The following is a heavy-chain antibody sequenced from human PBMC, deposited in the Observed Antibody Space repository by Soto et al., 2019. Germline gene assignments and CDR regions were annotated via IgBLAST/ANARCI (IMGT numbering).Heavy chain of an antibody. V-gene: IGHV3-23*01. CDR3: AKDRNVLLWFGEGTGTYFDY. J-gene: IGHJ4*02. Sequence: GVSLGLSCAASGFTFRSYAMSWVRQAPGKGLEWVSAISGSGGSTYYADSVKGRFTISRDNSKNTLYLQMNSLRAEDTAVYYCAKDRNVLLWFGEGTGTYFDYWGQGTLVTVSS. D-gene: IGHD3-10*01. CDR2: ISGSGGST. CDR1: GFTFRSYA.